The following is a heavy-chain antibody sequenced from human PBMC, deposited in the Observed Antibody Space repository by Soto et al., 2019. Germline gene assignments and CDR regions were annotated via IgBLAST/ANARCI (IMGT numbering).Heavy chain of an antibody. CDR2: IYHSGST. J-gene: IGHJ6*02. CDR3: ARDPEFRSGYAKVSYYGMDV. CDR1: GGSISSSNW. V-gene: IGHV4-4*02. Sequence: SETLSLTCAVSGGSISSSNWWSWVRQPPGKGLEWIGEIYHSGSTNYNPSLKSRVTISVDKSKNQFSLKLSSVTAADTAVYYCARDPEFRSGYAKVSYYGMDVWGQGTTVTVSS. D-gene: IGHD5-12*01.